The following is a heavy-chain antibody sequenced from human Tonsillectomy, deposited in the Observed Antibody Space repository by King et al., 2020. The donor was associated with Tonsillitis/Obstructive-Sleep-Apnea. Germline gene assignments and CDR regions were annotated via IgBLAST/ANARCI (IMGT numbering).Heavy chain of an antibody. CDR2: ITSSSYYI. D-gene: IGHD3-3*01. V-gene: IGHV3-21*01. Sequence: VQLVESGGGLVKPGGSLRLSCAASGFTFSGYSMNWVRQAPGKGLEWVSSITSSSYYIYYADSLKGRFTISRDNAKNSLYLQMNSLRPEDTAVYYCARDRLGDFWSGSPNDYYYYMDVWGKGTTVTVSS. CDR3: ARDRLGDFWSGSPNDYYYYMDV. J-gene: IGHJ6*03. CDR1: GFTFSGYS.